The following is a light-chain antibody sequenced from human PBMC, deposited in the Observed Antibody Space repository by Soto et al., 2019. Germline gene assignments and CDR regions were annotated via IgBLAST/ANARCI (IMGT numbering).Light chain of an antibody. CDR3: CSYAGSYTWV. CDR1: SSDVGGYNY. J-gene: IGLJ3*02. V-gene: IGLV2-11*01. CDR2: DVN. Sequence: ALTQPRSVSGSPGQSVTISCTGTSSDVGGYNYVSWYQQHPGKAPKLMIYDVNKRPSGVPDRFSGSKSGSTASLTISGLQAEDEADYYCCSYAGSYTWVFGGGTKLTVL.